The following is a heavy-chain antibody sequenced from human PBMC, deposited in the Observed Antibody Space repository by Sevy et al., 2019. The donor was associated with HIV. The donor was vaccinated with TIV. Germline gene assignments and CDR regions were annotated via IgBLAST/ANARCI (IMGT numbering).Heavy chain of an antibody. Sequence: GGSLRLSCAASGFTFSSYWMSWVRQAPGKGLEWVANIKQDGSEKYYVDSVKGRFTISRDNAKNSLYLQMNSLRAEDTAVYYCARAMVRGEPLPWYYYMDVWGKGTTVTVSS. V-gene: IGHV3-7*04. CDR1: GFTFSSYW. CDR2: IKQDGSEK. D-gene: IGHD3-10*01. CDR3: ARAMVRGEPLPWYYYMDV. J-gene: IGHJ6*03.